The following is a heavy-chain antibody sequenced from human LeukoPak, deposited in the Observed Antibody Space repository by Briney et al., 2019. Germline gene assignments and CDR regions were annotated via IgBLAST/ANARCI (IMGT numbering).Heavy chain of an antibody. D-gene: IGHD2-15*01. CDR1: GGSISSGDYY. CDR3: ARIVGYWNYFDY. J-gene: IGHJ4*02. V-gene: IGHV4-30-4*08. CDR2: IYYSGST. Sequence: SETLSLTRTVSGGSISSGDYYWSWIRQPPGKGLEWIGYIYYSGSTYYNPSLKSRVTISVDTSKNQFSLKLSSVTAADTAVYYCARIVGYWNYFDYWGQGTLVTVSS.